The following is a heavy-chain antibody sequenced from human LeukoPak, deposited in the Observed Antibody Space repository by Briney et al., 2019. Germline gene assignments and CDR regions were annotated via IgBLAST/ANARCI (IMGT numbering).Heavy chain of an antibody. CDR1: GGSISSGGYY. Sequence: SETLSLTCTVSGGSISSGGYYWSWIRQHPGKGLEWIGYIYYSGSTNYNPSLESQVTISVDTSKNQFSLKLSSVTAADTAVYYCARQLELPTLYYYYYMDVWGKGTTVTVSS. V-gene: IGHV4-61*08. D-gene: IGHD1-1*01. J-gene: IGHJ6*03. CDR3: ARQLELPTLYYYYYMDV. CDR2: IYYSGST.